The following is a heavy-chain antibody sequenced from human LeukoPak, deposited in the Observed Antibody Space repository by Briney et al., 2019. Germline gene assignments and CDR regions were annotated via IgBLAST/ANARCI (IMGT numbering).Heavy chain of an antibody. CDR2: IYYSGST. CDR1: GGSISSGGYY. Sequence: SQTLSLTCTVSGGSISSGGYYWSWIRQHPGKGLEWIGYIYYSGSTYYNPSLKSRVTISVDTSKNQFSLKLSSVTAADTAVYYCARGTTVTTTMAFDIWGQGIMVTVSS. CDR3: ARGTTVTTTMAFDI. J-gene: IGHJ3*02. D-gene: IGHD4-17*01. V-gene: IGHV4-31*03.